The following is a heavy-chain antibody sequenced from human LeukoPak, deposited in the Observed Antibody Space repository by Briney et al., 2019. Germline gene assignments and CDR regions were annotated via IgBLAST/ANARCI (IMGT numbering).Heavy chain of an antibody. CDR1: GGSISSGGYY. J-gene: IGHJ4*02. Sequence: SETLSLTCTVSGGSISSGGYYWSWIRQPPGKGLEWIGYIFYSGSTNYNPSLKSRVTISVDTSKHQFSLKLSSVTAADTAVYYCARAPGYCSSTSCQGAHYFDHWGRGTLVTVSS. CDR2: IFYSGST. D-gene: IGHD2-2*01. CDR3: ARAPGYCSSTSCQGAHYFDH. V-gene: IGHV4-61*08.